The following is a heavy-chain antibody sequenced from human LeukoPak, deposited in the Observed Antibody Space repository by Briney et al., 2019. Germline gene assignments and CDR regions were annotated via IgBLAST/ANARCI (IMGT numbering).Heavy chain of an antibody. CDR1: GFTFSSYE. CDR2: ISSSVSTI. CDR3: ARDKTVLRYFDWLANWFDP. D-gene: IGHD3-9*01. J-gene: IGHJ5*02. Sequence: GGSLRLSCAASGFTFSSYEMNWVRQAPGKGLEWVSYISSSVSTIYYADSVKGRFTISRDNAKNSLYLQMNSLRAEDTAVYYCARDKTVLRYFDWLANWFDPWGQGTLVTVSS. V-gene: IGHV3-48*03.